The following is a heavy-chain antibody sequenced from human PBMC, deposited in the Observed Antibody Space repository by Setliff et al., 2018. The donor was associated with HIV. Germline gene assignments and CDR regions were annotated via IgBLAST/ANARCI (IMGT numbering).Heavy chain of an antibody. D-gene: IGHD6-13*01. CDR3: ATDPGYSSTWYSESFQH. CDR2: FDPEDGET. J-gene: IGHJ1*01. V-gene: IGHV1-24*01. Sequence: GSVKVSCKISGYTLTELSIHWVRQAPGKGLEWMANFDPEDGETFYAQKFQGRLTMTEDTSTDTAYMELSSLRSDDTAMYYCATDPGYSSTWYSESFQHWGQGTVVTVSS. CDR1: GYTLTELS.